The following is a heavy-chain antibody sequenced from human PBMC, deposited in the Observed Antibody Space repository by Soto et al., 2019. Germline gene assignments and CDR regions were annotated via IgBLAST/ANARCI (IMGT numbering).Heavy chain of an antibody. CDR2: IYSGGST. CDR3: ARAPLELLRYGMDV. D-gene: IGHD1-7*01. Sequence: EVQLVEAGGGLIQPGGSLRLSCAASGFTVSSNYMSWVRQAPGKGLEWVSVIYSGGSTYYADSVKGRFTISRDKSKNTLYLQMNSLRAEDTAVYYCARAPLELLRYGMDVWGQGTTVTVSS. J-gene: IGHJ6*02. CDR1: GFTVSSNY. V-gene: IGHV3-53*01.